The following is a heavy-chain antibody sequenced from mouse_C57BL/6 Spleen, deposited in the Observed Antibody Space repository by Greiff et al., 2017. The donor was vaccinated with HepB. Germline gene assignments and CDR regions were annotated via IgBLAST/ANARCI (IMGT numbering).Heavy chain of an antibody. D-gene: IGHD2-5*01. Sequence: QVHVKQPGAELVKPGASVKMSCKASGYTFTSYWITWVKQRPGQGLEWIGDIYPGSGSTNYNEKFKSKATLTVDTSSSTAYMQLSSLTSEDSAVYYCARSYYSNPFDYWGQGTTLTVSS. CDR1: GYTFTSYW. J-gene: IGHJ2*01. V-gene: IGHV1-55*01. CDR2: IYPGSGST. CDR3: ARSYYSNPFDY.